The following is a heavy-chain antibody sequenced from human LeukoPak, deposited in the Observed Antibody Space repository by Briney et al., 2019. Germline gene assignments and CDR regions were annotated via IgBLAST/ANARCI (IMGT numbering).Heavy chain of an antibody. CDR2: VSSSSSTI. V-gene: IGHV3-48*02. CDR1: GFTFSSYS. J-gene: IGHJ4*02. D-gene: IGHD6-13*01. Sequence: GGSLRLSCAASGFTFSSYSMNWVRQAPGKGLEWVSYVSSSSSTIYYADSVKGRFTISRDNAKNSLYLQMNSLRDEDTAVYYCARDISGAYSSSWHFDYWGQGTLVTVSS. CDR3: ARDISGAYSSSWHFDY.